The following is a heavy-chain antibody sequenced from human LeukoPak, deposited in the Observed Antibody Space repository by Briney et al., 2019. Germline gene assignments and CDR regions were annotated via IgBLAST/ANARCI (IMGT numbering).Heavy chain of an antibody. J-gene: IGHJ4*02. CDR3: ARGPNRYYFDY. CDR2: IYYSGRT. CDR1: GGSISSYY. Sequence: SETLSLTCTVSGGSISSYYWSWIRQPPGRGLEWTGYIYYSGRTNYNPSLKSRVTISVDTSKNQFSLKLSSVTAADTAVYYCARGPNRYYFDYWGQGTLVIVSS. V-gene: IGHV4-59*01. D-gene: IGHD2/OR15-2a*01.